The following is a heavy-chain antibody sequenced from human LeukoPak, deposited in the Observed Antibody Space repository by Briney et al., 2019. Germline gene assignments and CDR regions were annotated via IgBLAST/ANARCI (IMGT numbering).Heavy chain of an antibody. Sequence: PSETLSLTCAVSSASVTCHHWAWIRQPAGKGLEWVGRVHFSGSTNYNPSLRSRVAISLDKSRNEVSLTLKSVSAADTAVYYCTRDESSRDDSGGYNYWGRGVLVTVSS. CDR2: VHFSGST. D-gene: IGHD3-22*01. J-gene: IGHJ4*02. CDR3: TRDESSRDDSGGYNY. CDR1: SASVTCHH. V-gene: IGHV4-4*07.